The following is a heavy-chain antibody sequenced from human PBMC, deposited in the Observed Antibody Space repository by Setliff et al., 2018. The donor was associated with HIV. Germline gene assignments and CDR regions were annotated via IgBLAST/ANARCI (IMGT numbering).Heavy chain of an antibody. CDR1: GFNVRGSY. J-gene: IGHJ4*02. D-gene: IGHD3-22*01. CDR3: TADSRESPNLDY. V-gene: IGHV3-53*01. CDR2: IYRDDET. Sequence: GGSLRLSCGVWGFNVRGSYMSWVRQAPGKGLEWIAAIYRDDETYYADSVKGRFTISRDNSKNTMFLELNSLRAEDTAIYYCTADSRESPNLDYWGQGTPVTVSS.